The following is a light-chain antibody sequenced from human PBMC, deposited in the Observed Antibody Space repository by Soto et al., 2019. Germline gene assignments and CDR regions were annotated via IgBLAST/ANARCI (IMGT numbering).Light chain of an antibody. CDR3: QQANSVPWT. CDR2: ATS. CDR1: QRISSW. J-gene: IGKJ1*01. Sequence: IQMTQSPSSVSASVGDRVILTCRASQRISSWLAWYHQRPRKAPKLLIYATSTLETGVPSRFSGSGSGRDFTLTISSLQPEDLGTYFCQQANSVPWTFGQGTKVEVK. V-gene: IGKV1-12*01.